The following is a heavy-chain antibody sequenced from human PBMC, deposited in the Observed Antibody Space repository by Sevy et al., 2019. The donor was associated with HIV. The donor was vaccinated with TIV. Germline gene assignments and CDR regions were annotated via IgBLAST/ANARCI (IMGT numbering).Heavy chain of an antibody. CDR2: IKEDGSVK. Sequence: GGSLRLSCEASGFTFSSYWMSWVRQAPGKGLEWVANIKEDGSVKYYVESVKSRFTISRDNAKNSVYLQMNSLRAEDAALYYCVRAIGAAGSYWGLGTLVTVSS. CDR3: VRAIGAAGSY. J-gene: IGHJ4*02. CDR1: GFTFSSYW. V-gene: IGHV3-7*01. D-gene: IGHD6-13*01.